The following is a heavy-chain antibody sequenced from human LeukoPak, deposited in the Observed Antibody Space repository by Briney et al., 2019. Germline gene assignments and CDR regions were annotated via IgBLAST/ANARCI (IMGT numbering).Heavy chain of an antibody. CDR3: AKMISKNYYDSSGYSET. Sequence: GGSLRLSCAASGFTFSSYAMSWVRQAPGKGLEWVSAISGSGGSTYYVDSVKGRFTISRDNSKNTLYLQMNSLRAEDTAVYYCAKMISKNYYDSSGYSETWGQGTLVTVSS. CDR2: ISGSGGST. D-gene: IGHD3-22*01. CDR1: GFTFSSYA. V-gene: IGHV3-23*01. J-gene: IGHJ4*02.